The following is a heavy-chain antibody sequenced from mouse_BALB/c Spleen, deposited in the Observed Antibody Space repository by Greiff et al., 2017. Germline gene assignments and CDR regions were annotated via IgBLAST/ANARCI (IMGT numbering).Heavy chain of an antibody. Sequence: VQLKQSGPGLVKPSQSLSLTCSVTGYSITSGYYWTWIRQFPGNKLEWMGYISYDGSNNYNPSLKNRISITRDTSKNQFFLKLNSVTTEDTATYSCARGDHDYDGCAYWGQGTLVTVSA. CDR2: ISYDGSN. J-gene: IGHJ3*01. CDR1: GYSITSGYY. CDR3: ARGDHDYDGCAY. V-gene: IGHV3-6*02. D-gene: IGHD2-4*01.